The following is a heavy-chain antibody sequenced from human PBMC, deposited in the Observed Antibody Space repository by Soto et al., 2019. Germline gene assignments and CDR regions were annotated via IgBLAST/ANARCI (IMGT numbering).Heavy chain of an antibody. CDR1: GFTFSSYA. J-gene: IGHJ3*02. CDR3: AREGGYSYGREAFDI. CDR2: ISYDGSNK. D-gene: IGHD5-18*01. Sequence: GGSLRLSCAASGFTFSSYAMHWVRQAPGKGLEWVAVISYDGSNKYYADSVKGRFTISRDNSKNTLYLQMNSLRAEDTAVYYCAREGGYSYGREAFDIWGQGTMVTV. V-gene: IGHV3-30-3*01.